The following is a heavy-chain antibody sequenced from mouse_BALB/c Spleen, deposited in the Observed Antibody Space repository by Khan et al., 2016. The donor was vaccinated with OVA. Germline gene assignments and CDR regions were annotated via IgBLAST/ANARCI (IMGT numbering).Heavy chain of an antibody. CDR1: GDSITSGY. J-gene: IGHJ3*01. Sequence: VQLKQSGPSLVKPSQTLSLTCSVTGDSITSGYWNWIRKFPGNKLEYMGYISYSGNSYYNPSLKSLISVTRDTSKTQYYLQLNSVTTEDTATYYCACELRGFAYWGQGTLVTVSA. D-gene: IGHD1-1*01. CDR3: ACELRGFAY. V-gene: IGHV3-8*02. CDR2: ISYSGNS.